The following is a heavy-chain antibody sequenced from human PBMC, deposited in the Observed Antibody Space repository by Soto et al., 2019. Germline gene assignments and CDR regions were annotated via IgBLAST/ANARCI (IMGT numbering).Heavy chain of an antibody. CDR3: VKVWQESRTYFYYVMAF. D-gene: IGHD3-10*01. CDR1: GDPMRSYY. CDR2: IYHSAST. V-gene: IGHV4-59*01. J-gene: IGHJ6*02. Sequence: SETLSLTCTVSGDPMRSYYWSWISQAPGKGLEWIGYIYHSASTNYNPSLESRVTISIDTAKKQFSLKMSSVTAADTAVYYFVKVWQESRTYFYYVMAFWGQGTTVPVSS.